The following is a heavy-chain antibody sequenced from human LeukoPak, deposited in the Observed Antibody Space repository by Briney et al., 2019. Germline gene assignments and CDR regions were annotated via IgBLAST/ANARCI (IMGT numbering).Heavy chain of an antibody. CDR1: AGSFISSSHH. V-gene: IGHV4-39*01. CDR3: VRHDGRGGATMGAFDS. CDR2: VYYGRTT. J-gene: IGHJ5*01. Sequence: PSEPLSLTCTVSAGSFISSSHHWGWIRQSPGQGLEWIGTVYYGRTTYYNPSLDGRVTISLDTSANHFSLQLNSVTAADTAVYYCVRHDGRGGATMGAFDSWGQGSLVTVSS. D-gene: IGHD5-12*01.